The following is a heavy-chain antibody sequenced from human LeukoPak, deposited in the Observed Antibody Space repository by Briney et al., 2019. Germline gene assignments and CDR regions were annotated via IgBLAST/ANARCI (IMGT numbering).Heavy chain of an antibody. Sequence: PGGSLRLSCAASGFTFSHYAMHWVRQAPGKGLEWVAVISYDGSNKYYADSVKGRFTISRDNSKNTLYLQMNSLRAEDTAVYYCAKDVLWFGELDAFDIWGQGTMVTVSS. V-gene: IGHV3-30*18. CDR3: AKDVLWFGELDAFDI. J-gene: IGHJ3*02. CDR1: GFTFSHYA. D-gene: IGHD3-10*01. CDR2: ISYDGSNK.